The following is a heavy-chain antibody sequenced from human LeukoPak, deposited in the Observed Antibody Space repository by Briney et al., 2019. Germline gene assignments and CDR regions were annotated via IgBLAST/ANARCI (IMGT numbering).Heavy chain of an antibody. D-gene: IGHD2-15*01. Sequence: ASVKVSCKASGYTFTSYDINWVRQATGQGLEWMGWMNPNSGNTGYAQKFQGRVTMTRNTSISTAYMELSSLRSEDTAVYYCAREPLGYCSGGSCYIDPWGQGTLVTVSS. CDR2: MNPNSGNT. CDR3: AREPLGYCSGGSCYIDP. J-gene: IGHJ5*02. V-gene: IGHV1-8*01. CDR1: GYTFTSYD.